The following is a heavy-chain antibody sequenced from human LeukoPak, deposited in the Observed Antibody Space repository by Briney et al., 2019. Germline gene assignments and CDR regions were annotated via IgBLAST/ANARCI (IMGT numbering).Heavy chain of an antibody. CDR2: IYYSGST. CDR1: GGPISSYD. Sequence: PSETLSLTCTVSGGPISSYDWSWIRQPPGEGLEWIGYIYYSGSTNYNPSLKSRVTISLDMSKNQFSLKLNSVTATDTAVYYCATLYSGYDSLDFDYWGQGTLVTVSS. J-gene: IGHJ4*02. V-gene: IGHV4-59*03. D-gene: IGHD5-12*01. CDR3: ATLYSGYDSLDFDY.